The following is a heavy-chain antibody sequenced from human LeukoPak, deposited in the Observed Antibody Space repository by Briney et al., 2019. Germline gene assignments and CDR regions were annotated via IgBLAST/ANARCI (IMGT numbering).Heavy chain of an antibody. CDR2: INPSGGST. V-gene: IGHV1-46*01. CDR1: GYTFTSYY. J-gene: IGHJ4*02. D-gene: IGHD6-6*01. CDR3: ARVLGKYSSSSHYFDY. Sequence: ASVKVSCKASGYTFTSYYMHWVRQAPGQGLEWMGIINPSGGSTSYAQKFQGRVTMTRDTSTSTVYMELSSLRSEDTAVYYCARVLGKYSSSSHYFDYWGQGTLVTVSS.